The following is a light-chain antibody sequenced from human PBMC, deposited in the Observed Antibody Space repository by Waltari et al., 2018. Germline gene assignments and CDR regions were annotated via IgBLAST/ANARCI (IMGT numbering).Light chain of an antibody. V-gene: IGKV1-6*01. CDR3: LENYNYPWT. CDR1: QGIGSD. CDR2: AAA. J-gene: IGKJ1*01. Sequence: ALQMTQSPSSLSASVGARLTITGRASQGIGSDGGWYQQKSGKAPKLLIYAAASLQSGVPAGFSGSGSGTNFTLTISSLQPEDFATYYCLENYNYPWTFGQGTKVELK.